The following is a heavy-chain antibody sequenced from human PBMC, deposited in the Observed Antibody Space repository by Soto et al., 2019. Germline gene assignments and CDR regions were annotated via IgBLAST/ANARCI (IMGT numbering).Heavy chain of an antibody. CDR2: IKSKTDGGTT. V-gene: IGHV3-15*01. Sequence: GGSLRLSCAASGFPFSNAWMSWVRQAPGKGLEWVGRIKSKTDGGTTDYAAPVKGRFTISRDDSKNTLYLQMNSLKPEDTAVYYCTTIPTTVTDIDYWGQGTLVSVSS. CDR1: GFPFSNAW. J-gene: IGHJ4*02. D-gene: IGHD4-17*01. CDR3: TTIPTTVTDIDY.